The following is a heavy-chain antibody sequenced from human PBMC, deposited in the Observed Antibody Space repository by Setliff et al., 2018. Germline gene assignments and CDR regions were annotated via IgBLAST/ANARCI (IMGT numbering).Heavy chain of an antibody. CDR3: ATVKRGGTSGTSYHYYYMDV. J-gene: IGHJ6*03. CDR1: GGTFSSYA. Sequence: ASVKVSCKASGGTFSSYAISWVRQAPGQGLEWMGGIIPIFGTANYAQKFQGRVTMTRNTSISTAYMELSSLRSDDTAVYYCATVKRGGTSGTSYHYYYMDVWGKGTTVTVSS. CDR2: IIPIFGTA. V-gene: IGHV1-69*05. D-gene: IGHD3-10*01.